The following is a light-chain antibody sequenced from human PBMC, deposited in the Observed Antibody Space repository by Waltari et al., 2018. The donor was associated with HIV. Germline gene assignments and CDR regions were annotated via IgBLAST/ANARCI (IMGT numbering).Light chain of an antibody. CDR2: NIN. V-gene: IGLV7-43*01. J-gene: IGLJ3*02. Sequence: QTVVTQAPSLPVPPGGTVTLTCASSTGAVPRGYYPNWFQHKPGQAPRSLIYNINDKHSWTPARFSGSLLGGKVALTLSGVQPEDEAEYHCLLYYGGAWVFGGGTKLTVL. CDR1: TGAVPRGYY. CDR3: LLYYGGAWV.